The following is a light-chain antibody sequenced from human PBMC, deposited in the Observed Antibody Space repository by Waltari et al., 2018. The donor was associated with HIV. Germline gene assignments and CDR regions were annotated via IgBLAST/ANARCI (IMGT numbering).Light chain of an antibody. V-gene: IGLV1-51*02. Sequence: QSVLTQPPSVSAAPGPKVTISCSGSIPNIEHHYLSWYQHHPGTAPKLLFYENNKRPSGLPDRFSGSKSGTSATLGITVLQTGDEADYYCGTWDSSLSAVVFGGGTKLTVL. CDR2: ENN. J-gene: IGLJ2*01. CDR1: IPNIEHHY. CDR3: GTWDSSLSAVV.